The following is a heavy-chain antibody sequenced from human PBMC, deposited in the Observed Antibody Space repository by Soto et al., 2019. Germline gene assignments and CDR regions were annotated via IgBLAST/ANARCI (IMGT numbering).Heavy chain of an antibody. CDR3: ARAGGITIFGAGFDP. Sequence: QVQLVQSGAEVKKPGSSVKVSCKASGGTFSSNTINWVRQAPGQGLEWMGRIIPMFGIANYAQKFQGRVTIPADKSTSRAYMELSSLRSEDTAVYYCARAGGITIFGAGFDPWGQGTLVTVSS. V-gene: IGHV1-69*02. CDR1: GGTFSSNT. CDR2: IIPMFGIA. D-gene: IGHD3-3*01. J-gene: IGHJ5*02.